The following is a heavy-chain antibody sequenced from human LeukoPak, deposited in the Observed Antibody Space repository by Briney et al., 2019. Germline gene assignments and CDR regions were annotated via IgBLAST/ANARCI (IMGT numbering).Heavy chain of an antibody. CDR1: GYTFTSYD. Sequence: ASAKVSCKASGYTFTSYDINWVRQATGQGLEWMGWMNPNSGNTGYAQKFQGRVTMTRNTSISTAYMELSSLRSEDTAVYYCARLRSSGGYYFDYWGQGTLVTVSS. D-gene: IGHD3-22*01. V-gene: IGHV1-8*01. CDR2: MNPNSGNT. J-gene: IGHJ4*02. CDR3: ARLRSSGGYYFDY.